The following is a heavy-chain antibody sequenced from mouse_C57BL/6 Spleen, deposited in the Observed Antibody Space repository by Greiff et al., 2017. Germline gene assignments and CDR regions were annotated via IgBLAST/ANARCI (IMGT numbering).Heavy chain of an antibody. CDR1: GYTFTSYG. V-gene: IGHV1-81*01. CDR3: ARSNWDVYYFDY. CDR2: IYPRSGNT. Sequence: VQRVESGAELARPGASVKLSCKASGYTFTSYGISWVKQRTGQGLEWIGEIYPRSGNTYYNEKFKGKATLTADKSSSTAYMELRSLTSEDSAVYFCARSNWDVYYFDYWGQGTTLTVSS. J-gene: IGHJ2*01. D-gene: IGHD4-1*01.